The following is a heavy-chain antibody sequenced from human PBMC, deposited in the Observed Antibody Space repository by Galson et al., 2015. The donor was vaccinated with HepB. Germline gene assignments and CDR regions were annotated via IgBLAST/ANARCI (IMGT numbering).Heavy chain of an antibody. CDR1: GFSFSSYS. CDR2: ISSSSSYI. V-gene: IGHV3-21*01. D-gene: IGHD3-22*01. J-gene: IGHJ5*01. CDR3: ARVGYYDSSGYVENWFDP. Sequence: SLRLSCAASGFSFSSYSMNWVRQAPGKGLEWVSSISSSSSYIYYADSVKGRFTISRDNAKNPLYLQMNSLRAEDTAVYYCARVGYYDSSGYVENWFDPWGQGTLVTVSS.